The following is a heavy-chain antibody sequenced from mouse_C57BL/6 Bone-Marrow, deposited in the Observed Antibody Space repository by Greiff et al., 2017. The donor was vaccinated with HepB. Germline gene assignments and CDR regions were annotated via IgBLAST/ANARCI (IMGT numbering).Heavy chain of an antibody. CDR1: GYTFTDYY. V-gene: IGHV1-19*01. D-gene: IGHD2-4*01. CDR2: INPYNGGT. CDR3: AREDRGSDDYSFAY. Sequence: EVQLQQSGPVLVKPGASVKMSCKASGYTFTDYYMNWVKQSHGKSLEWIGVINPYNGGTSYNQKFKGKATLTVDKSSSTAYMELNSLTSEDSAVYYCAREDRGSDDYSFAYWGQGTLVTVSA. J-gene: IGHJ3*01.